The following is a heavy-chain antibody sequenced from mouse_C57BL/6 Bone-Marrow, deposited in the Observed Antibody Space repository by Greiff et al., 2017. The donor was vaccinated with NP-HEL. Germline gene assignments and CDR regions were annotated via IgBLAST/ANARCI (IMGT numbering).Heavy chain of an antibody. CDR3: ARGSYPYFDY. J-gene: IGHJ2*01. CDR1: GFTFSDYY. D-gene: IGHD1-1*01. Sequence: EVQRVESEGGLVQPGSSMKLSCTASGFTFSDYYMAWVRQVPEKGLEWVANINYDGSSTYYLDSLKSRFIISRDNAKNILYLQMSSLKSEDTATYYCARGSYPYFDYWGQGTTLTVSS. V-gene: IGHV5-16*01. CDR2: INYDGSST.